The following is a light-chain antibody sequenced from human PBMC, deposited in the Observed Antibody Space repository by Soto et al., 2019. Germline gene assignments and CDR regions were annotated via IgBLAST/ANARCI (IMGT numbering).Light chain of an antibody. J-gene: IGLJ3*02. V-gene: IGLV2-8*01. CDR3: TSYVGNDIWV. Sequence: QSVLTQPPSASGSPGQSVTISCTGTSSDVGAYKYVSWYQQYPGKAPKLMIYEVTKRPSGVPDRFSGSKSGNTASLTVSGLQAGDGADYYCTSYVGNDIWVFGGGTKLTVL. CDR2: EVT. CDR1: SSDVGAYKY.